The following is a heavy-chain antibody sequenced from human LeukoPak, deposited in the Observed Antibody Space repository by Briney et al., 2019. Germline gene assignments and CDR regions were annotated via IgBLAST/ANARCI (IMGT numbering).Heavy chain of an antibody. J-gene: IGHJ4*02. CDR1: GGSFSGYY. D-gene: IGHD3-22*01. CDR3: ARRHYYDSSGYFDY. Sequence: SETLSLTCAVYGGSFSGYYWSWIRQPPGKGLEWIGEINHSESTNYNPSLKSRVTISVDTSKNQFSLKLSSVTAADTAVYYCARRHYYDSSGYFDYWGQGTLVTVSS. V-gene: IGHV4-34*01. CDR2: INHSEST.